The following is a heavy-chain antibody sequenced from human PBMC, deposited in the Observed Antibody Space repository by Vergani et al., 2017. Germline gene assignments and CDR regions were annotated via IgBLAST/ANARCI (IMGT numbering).Heavy chain of an antibody. V-gene: IGHV3-9*01. Sequence: EVHLVESGGDLVEPGRSLRLSCAASGFIFDDYAMHWVRQVPGKGLEWVSGISWNSKSEAYAGSVKGRFAISRDNAKNSLYLQMNSLRPEDTSQYYCAKDHGGYCTNGNCLFGSWGQGTPVTVSS. D-gene: IGHD2-8*01. CDR3: AKDHGGYCTNGNCLFGS. CDR2: ISWNSKSE. CDR1: GFIFDDYA. J-gene: IGHJ4*02.